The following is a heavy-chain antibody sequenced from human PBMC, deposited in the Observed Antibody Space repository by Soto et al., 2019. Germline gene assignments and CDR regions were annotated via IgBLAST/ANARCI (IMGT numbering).Heavy chain of an antibody. CDR3: TRRKGGHYYGMDV. J-gene: IGHJ6*02. Sequence: RSLRLSCTASGFTFGYYLMTWVRQSPGKGLEWDGHIRSKAYGGTTEYAASVQGRFTISRDDSKSVAYLQLNSLKIEDTAMYYCTRRKGGHYYGMDVWGQGTTVTVSS. CDR1: GFTFGYYL. CDR2: IRSKAYGGTT. D-gene: IGHD6-25*01. V-gene: IGHV3-49*04.